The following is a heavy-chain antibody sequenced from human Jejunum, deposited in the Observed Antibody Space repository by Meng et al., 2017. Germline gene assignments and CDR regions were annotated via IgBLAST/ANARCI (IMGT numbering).Heavy chain of an antibody. V-gene: IGHV3-7*01. CDR3: ARDPYENSGHYYFGAFDI. Sequence: GESPKISCAAPGFTFSSHWMAWVRQAPGEGPEGVGNIKPEGSEGYYLDSVKGRFTISKDNAKNSLYLQMIRLRAEDTAVYYCARDPYENSGHYYFGAFDIWGQGTVVTVSS. CDR2: IKPEGSEG. D-gene: IGHD3-22*01. CDR1: GFTFSSHW. J-gene: IGHJ3*02.